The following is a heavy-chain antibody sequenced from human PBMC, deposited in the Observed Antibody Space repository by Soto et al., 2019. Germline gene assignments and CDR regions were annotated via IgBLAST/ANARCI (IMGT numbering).Heavy chain of an antibody. CDR2: ISYDGSNK. V-gene: IGHV3-30-3*01. D-gene: IGHD3-9*01. CDR3: ARGPLRYFDWLLYSFDY. CDR1: GFTFSSYA. J-gene: IGHJ4*02. Sequence: GGSLRLSCAASGFTFSSYAMHWVRQAPGKGLEWVAVISYDGSNKYYADSVKGRFTISRDNSKNTLYLQMNSLRAEDTAVYYCARGPLRYFDWLLYSFDYWGQGTLVTVSS.